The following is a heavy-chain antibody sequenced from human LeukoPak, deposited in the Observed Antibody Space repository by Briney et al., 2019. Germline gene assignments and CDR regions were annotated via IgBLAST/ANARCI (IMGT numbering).Heavy chain of an antibody. V-gene: IGHV4-59*08. CDR2: FHYSGST. D-gene: IGHD3-16*01. CDR3: ARLGQPNAFDI. Sequence: SETLSLTCTVSGVSISIYYCSWFRQPPGKGLECIGYFHYSGSTNYTPSLKSRVTISVDTSKKQFSLRLSSVTAADTAVYYCARLGQPNAFDIWGQGTMVTVSS. J-gene: IGHJ3*02. CDR1: GVSISIYY.